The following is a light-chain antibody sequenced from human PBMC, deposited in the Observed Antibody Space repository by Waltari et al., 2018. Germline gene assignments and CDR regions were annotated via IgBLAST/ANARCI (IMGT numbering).Light chain of an antibody. CDR3: QQCNDWPRGT. CDR1: QSVNGY. Sequence: ETVMTQSPATLSVSPGERATPSCRASQSVNGYLAGYQQKPGQPPRLLIYGASTRAPGVPARFTGSGSQREFTLTISSLQSEDLGIYYCQQCNDWPRGTFGQGTKVEIK. J-gene: IGKJ1*01. V-gene: IGKV3-15*01. CDR2: GAS.